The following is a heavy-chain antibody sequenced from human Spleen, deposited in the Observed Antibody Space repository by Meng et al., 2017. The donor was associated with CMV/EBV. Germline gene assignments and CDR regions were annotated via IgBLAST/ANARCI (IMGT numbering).Heavy chain of an antibody. V-gene: IGHV4-39*07. CDR1: GGSIRSSSYY. Sequence: SETLSLTCIVSGGSIRSSSYYWGWIRQPPGKGLEWIGRIYYSGTTYYNSSLKSRVSISVDTSKNQFSLKLRSVTAADTAVYYCARIRYYDSSGGKGIDYWGQGTLVTVSS. CDR2: IYYSGTT. CDR3: ARIRYYDSSGGKGIDY. D-gene: IGHD3-22*01. J-gene: IGHJ4*02.